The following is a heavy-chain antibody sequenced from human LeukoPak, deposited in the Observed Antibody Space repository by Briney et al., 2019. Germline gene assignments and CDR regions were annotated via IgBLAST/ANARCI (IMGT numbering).Heavy chain of an antibody. J-gene: IGHJ4*02. V-gene: IGHV4-34*01. D-gene: IGHD3-3*01. CDR1: GGSFSGYY. CDR2: INHSGST. Sequence: SETLSLTCAVYGGSFSGYYWSWLRQPPGKGLEWIGEINHSGSTNYNPSLKSRVTISVDTSKNQFSLKLSSVTAADTAVYYCARGSRATIFGLWGQGTLVTVSS. CDR3: ARGSRATIFGL.